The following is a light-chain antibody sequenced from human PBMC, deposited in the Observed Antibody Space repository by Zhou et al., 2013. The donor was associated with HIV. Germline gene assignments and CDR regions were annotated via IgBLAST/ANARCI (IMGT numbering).Light chain of an antibody. CDR3: QQSHTSPPT. CDR2: GSS. J-gene: IGKJ5*01. CDR1: QTISNW. Sequence: DIQMTQSPSTLSASVGDTVTITCRASQTISNWLAWYQQKPGKAPKLLIQGSSSLQSGVPSRFSGSGSGTEFTLSISSLQPEDFATYYCQQSHTSPPTFGQGTRLEI. V-gene: IGKV1-39*01.